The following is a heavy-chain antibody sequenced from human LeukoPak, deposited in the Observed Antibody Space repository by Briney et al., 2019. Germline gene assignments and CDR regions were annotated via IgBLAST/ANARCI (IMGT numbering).Heavy chain of an antibody. V-gene: IGHV2-5*01. CDR2: IYWNGDE. Sequence: SGPTLVNPTQTLTLTCTFSGFSPSSSSVNVGWIRQPPGKALEWLAFIYWNGDERYSPSLESRLTITKDTSKNQVVLTMTNMDPVDTATYYCAHPSKYYYGSGSYTYFDYWGQGTLVTVSS. CDR3: AHPSKYYYGSGSYTYFDY. CDR1: GFSPSSSSVN. J-gene: IGHJ4*02. D-gene: IGHD3-10*01.